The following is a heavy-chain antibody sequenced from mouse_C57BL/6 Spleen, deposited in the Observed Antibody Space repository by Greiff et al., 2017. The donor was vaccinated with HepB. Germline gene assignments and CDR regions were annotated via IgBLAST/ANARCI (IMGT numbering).Heavy chain of an antibody. CDR3: ARYYYGSIFDY. J-gene: IGHJ2*01. CDR1: GYTFTSYW. Sequence: QVQLQQPGAELVMPGASVKLSCKASGYTFTSYWMHWVKQRPGQGLEWIGEIDPSDSYTNYNQKFKGKSTLTVDKSSITAYMQLSSLTSEDSAVYYCARYYYGSIFDYWGQGTTLTVSS. D-gene: IGHD1-1*01. CDR2: IDPSDSYT. V-gene: IGHV1-69*01.